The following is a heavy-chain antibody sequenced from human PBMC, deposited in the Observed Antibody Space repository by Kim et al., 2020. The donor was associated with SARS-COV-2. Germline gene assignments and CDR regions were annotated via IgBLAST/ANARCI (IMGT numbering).Heavy chain of an antibody. CDR3: ASSGYDYYFDY. CDR2: T. D-gene: IGHD5-12*01. Sequence: THHHPPLNGRGTISVDTSKNQFTLKLSSVTAADTAVYYCASSGYDYYFDYWGQGTLVTVSS. V-gene: IGHV4-4*09. J-gene: IGHJ4*02.